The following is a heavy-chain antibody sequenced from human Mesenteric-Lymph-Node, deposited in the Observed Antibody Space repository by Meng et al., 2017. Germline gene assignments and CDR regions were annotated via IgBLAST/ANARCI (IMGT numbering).Heavy chain of an antibody. Sequence: GESLKISCAASGFTFSDYYMGWIRQAPGEGLEWVSYISSSGSAIYYADSVKGRFTISRDNAKNSLYLQMNSLKTEDTAVYYCSTDLQACGSYWCNCYWGQGTLVTVSS. CDR1: GFTFSDYY. V-gene: IGHV3-11*01. CDR2: ISSSGSAI. D-gene: IGHD1-26*01. CDR3: STDLQACGSYWCNCY. J-gene: IGHJ1*01.